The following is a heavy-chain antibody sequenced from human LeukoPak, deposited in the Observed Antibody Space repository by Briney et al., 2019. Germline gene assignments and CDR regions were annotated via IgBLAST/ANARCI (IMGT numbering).Heavy chain of an antibody. CDR3: ASSSWYAHYYYYYYMDV. J-gene: IGHJ6*03. V-gene: IGHV1-8*01. CDR1: GYTFTSYD. CDR2: MNPNSGNT. D-gene: IGHD6-13*01. Sequence: GASVKVSCKASGYTFTSYDINWVRQATGQGLEWMGWMNPNSGNTGYAQKFQGRVTMTRNTSISTAYMELSSLRSEDTAVYYCASSSWYAHYYYYYYMDVWGKGTTVTVSS.